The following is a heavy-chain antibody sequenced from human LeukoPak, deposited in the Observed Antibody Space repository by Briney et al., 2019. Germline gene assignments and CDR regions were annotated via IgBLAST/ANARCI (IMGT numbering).Heavy chain of an antibody. CDR3: AKDRVCSSTSCYLGY. CDR2: ISGSGGST. CDR1: GFTFSSYA. J-gene: IGHJ4*02. V-gene: IGHV3-23*01. Sequence: GGSLRLSCAASGFTFSSYAMSWVRQAPGKGLECVSAISGSGGSTYHADSVKGRFTISRDNSKNTLYLQMNSLRAEDTAVYYCAKDRVCSSTSCYLGYWGQGTLVTVSS. D-gene: IGHD2-2*01.